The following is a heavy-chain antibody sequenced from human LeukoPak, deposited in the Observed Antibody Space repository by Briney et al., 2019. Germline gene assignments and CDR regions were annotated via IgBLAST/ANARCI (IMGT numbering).Heavy chain of an antibody. CDR1: GYSISSGYY. V-gene: IGHV4-38-2*01. D-gene: IGHD6-25*01. J-gene: IGHJ3*02. Sequence: SETLSLTCAVSGYSISSGYYWGWIRQPPGKGLEWIGSIYHSGSTYYNPSLKSRVTISVDTSKNQFSLKLSSVTAADTAVYYCARLFAANDAFDNWGQGTMVTVSS. CDR2: IYHSGST. CDR3: ARLFAANDAFDN.